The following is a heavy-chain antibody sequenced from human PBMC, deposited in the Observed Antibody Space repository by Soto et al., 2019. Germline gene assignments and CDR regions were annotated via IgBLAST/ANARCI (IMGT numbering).Heavy chain of an antibody. CDR2: ISSSSSYT. CDR3: ARQWLVQHYYYGMDV. CDR1: GFTFSDYY. Sequence: GGSLRLSCAASGFTFSDYYMSWIRQAPGKGLEWVSYISSSSSYTNYADSVKGRFTISRDNAKNSLYLQMNSLRAEDTAVYYCARQWLVQHYYYGMDVWGQGTTVTVSS. J-gene: IGHJ6*02. D-gene: IGHD6-19*01. V-gene: IGHV3-11*03.